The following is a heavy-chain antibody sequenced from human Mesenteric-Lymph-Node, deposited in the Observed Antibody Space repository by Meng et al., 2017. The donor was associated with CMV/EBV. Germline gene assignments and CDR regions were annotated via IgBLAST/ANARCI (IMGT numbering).Heavy chain of an antibody. Sequence: GESLKISCAASGFTFSSYWMSWVRQAPGKGLEWVANIKQDGSEKYYVDSVKGRFTISRDNAKNSLYLQMNSLRAEDTAVYYCARVGRLAGYDVVPDKWGQGTLVTVSS. V-gene: IGHV3-7*01. CDR3: ARVGRLAGYDVVPDK. CDR1: GFTFSSYW. D-gene: IGHD5-12*01. CDR2: IKQDGSEK. J-gene: IGHJ4*02.